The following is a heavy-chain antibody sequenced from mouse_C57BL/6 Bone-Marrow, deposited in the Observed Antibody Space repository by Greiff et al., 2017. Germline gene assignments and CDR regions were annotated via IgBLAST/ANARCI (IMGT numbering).Heavy chain of an antibody. D-gene: IGHD1-1*01. CDR1: GYTFTSYW. CDR3: ARPHYYYGSSLYAMDY. J-gene: IGHJ4*01. V-gene: IGHV1-50*01. Sequence: QVQLQQPGAELVKPGASVKLSCKASGYTFTSYWMQWVKQRPGQGLEWIGEIDPSDSYTNYNQKFKGKATLTVDKSSSTAYMQLSSLTSEDSAVYYCARPHYYYGSSLYAMDYWGQGTSVTVSS. CDR2: IDPSDSYT.